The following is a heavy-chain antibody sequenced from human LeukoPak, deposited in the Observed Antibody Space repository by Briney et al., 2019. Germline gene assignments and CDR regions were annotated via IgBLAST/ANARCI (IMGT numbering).Heavy chain of an antibody. CDR3: VVILVPGGVWHFDL. V-gene: IGHV3-33*03. CDR2: IYSGGGTTK. D-gene: IGHD2-2*01. Sequence: GGSLRLSCAASGFTFSSYGMHWVRQAPGKGLEWVAIIYSGGGTTKYYAESLKDRFTITRDDSRDTLYLQMNSLRAEDTAVYYCVVILVPGGVWHFDLWGRGTLVTVSS. CDR1: GFTFSSYG. J-gene: IGHJ2*01.